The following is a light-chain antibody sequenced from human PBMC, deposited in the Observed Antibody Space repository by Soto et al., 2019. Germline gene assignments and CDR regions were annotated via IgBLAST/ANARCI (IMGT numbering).Light chain of an antibody. CDR1: QRIGSSY. CDR2: GAS. Sequence: EIMLTQSPGTLSLSPGESAILSCRASQRIGSSYLAWYQQKPGQAPRLLIYGASSRATGIPYRFSGSGSGTDFTLTISRLEPGDLAVYYCQQYGSSPWTFGQGTKVEIK. CDR3: QQYGSSPWT. V-gene: IGKV3-20*01. J-gene: IGKJ1*01.